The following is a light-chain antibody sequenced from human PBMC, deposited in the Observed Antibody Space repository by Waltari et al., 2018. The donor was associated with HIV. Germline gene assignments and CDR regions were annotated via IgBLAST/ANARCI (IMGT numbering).Light chain of an antibody. Sequence: DIVMTQSPLSLPVTPGEPAFISCRSSQSLLHSNGYNYLDWYLQKPRQSPQLLIYLGSNRASGVPDRFSGSGSGTDFTLTISRVEAEDVGVYYCMQTVQTPLTFGGGTKVEI. V-gene: IGKV2-28*01. CDR2: LGS. CDR3: MQTVQTPLT. CDR1: QSLLHSNGYNY. J-gene: IGKJ4*01.